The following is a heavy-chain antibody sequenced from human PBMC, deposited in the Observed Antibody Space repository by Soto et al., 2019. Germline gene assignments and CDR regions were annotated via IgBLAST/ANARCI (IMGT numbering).Heavy chain of an antibody. CDR3: AKGGANWYFDY. CDR1: GFSFSNYP. V-gene: IGHV3-23*01. CDR2: IMGSGGRT. J-gene: IGHJ4*02. Sequence: EVQLLESGGGLVQPGGSLRLSCAASGFSFSNYPMSWVRQAPGKGLESVSVIMGSGGRTYYADSVQGPFTISRDDSKSTVFLQMNSLRADDTATYYCAKGGANWYFDYRGQGTLVTVTS. D-gene: IGHD1-1*01.